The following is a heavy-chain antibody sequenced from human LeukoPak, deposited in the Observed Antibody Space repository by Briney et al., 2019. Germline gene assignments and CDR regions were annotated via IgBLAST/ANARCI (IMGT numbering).Heavy chain of an antibody. J-gene: IGHJ4*02. CDR2: ISGSSNYI. D-gene: IGHD6-13*01. V-gene: IGHV3-21*01. CDR1: GFTFISYS. Sequence: VKPGGSLRLSCAASGFTFISYSMNWVRQAPGKGLEWVSSISGSSNYIYYADSVKGRFTISRDNAKNSLYLQMNSLRAEDTAVYYCARGTGSSNWLVDYWGQGTLVTVSS. CDR3: ARGTGSSNWLVDY.